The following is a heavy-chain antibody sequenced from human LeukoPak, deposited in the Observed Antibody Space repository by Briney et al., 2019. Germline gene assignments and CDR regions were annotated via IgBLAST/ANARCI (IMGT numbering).Heavy chain of an antibody. CDR1: GGSISNYY. J-gene: IGHJ4*02. V-gene: IGHV4-4*07. D-gene: IGHD3-22*01. CDR3: ARRSGYYDTGAYSYFDY. CDR2: ISTSGST. Sequence: PSETLSLTCTVSGGSISNYYWSWIRQPAGKGLEWIGRISTSGSTNYNPSLKSRVTISVDTSKNQFSLKLSSVTAADTALYYCARRSGYYDTGAYSYFDYWGQGILVTVSS.